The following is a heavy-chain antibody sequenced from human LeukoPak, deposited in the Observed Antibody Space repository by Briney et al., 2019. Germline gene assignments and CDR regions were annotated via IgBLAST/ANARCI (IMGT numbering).Heavy chain of an antibody. CDR2: IYYSGST. CDR3: ARDSSVSGYYYDSSGYPIGEYYFDY. CDR1: GGSISSGGYY. V-gene: IGHV4-31*03. J-gene: IGHJ4*02. Sequence: SQTLSLTCTVSGGSISSGGYYWSWIRQHPGKGLEWIGYIYYSGSTYYNPSLKSRVTISVDTSKNQFSLKLSSVTAADTAVYYCARDSSVSGYYYDSSGYPIGEYYFDYWGQGTLVTVSS. D-gene: IGHD3-22*01.